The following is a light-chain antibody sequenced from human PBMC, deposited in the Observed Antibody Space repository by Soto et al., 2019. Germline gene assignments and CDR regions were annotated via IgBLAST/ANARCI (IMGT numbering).Light chain of an antibody. V-gene: IGKV3-11*01. CDR2: DAY. CDR3: QQRQMLPIT. J-gene: IGKJ5*01. Sequence: LTRSRVTLYHSKRERATLSCRASQSFRGLLAWYQQKPGQAPRLLIYDAYNRATGIPPRFSGSGSGTDFTLTISSLEPEDSAVYYSQQRQMLPITFGQVRRLEI. CDR1: QSFRGL.